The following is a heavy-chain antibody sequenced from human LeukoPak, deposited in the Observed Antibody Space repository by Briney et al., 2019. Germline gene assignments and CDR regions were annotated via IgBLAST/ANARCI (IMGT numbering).Heavy chain of an antibody. J-gene: IGHJ5*02. CDR2: IYYSGST. V-gene: IGHV4-59*08. D-gene: IGHD3-3*01. CDR3: ARSRESFGVIIPSWFDP. CDR1: GGSISSYY. Sequence: SETLSLTCTVSGGSISSYYWSWIRQPPGKGLEWIGYIYYSGSTNYNPSLKSRVTISIDTSKKHFFLKLKSVTAADTAVYYCARSRESFGVIIPSWFDPWGQGTLVTVSS.